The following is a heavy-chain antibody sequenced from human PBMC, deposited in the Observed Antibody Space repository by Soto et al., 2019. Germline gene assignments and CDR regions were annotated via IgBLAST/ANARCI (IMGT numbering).Heavy chain of an antibody. V-gene: IGHV1-18*01. CDR2: ISAYNGNT. Sequence: ASVKVSCKASGGTFSSYAISWVRQAPGQGLEWMGWISAYNGNTNYAQKLQGRVTMTTDTSTSTAYMELRSLRSDDTAVYYCARDIERLSWFDPWGQGTLVTVSS. D-gene: IGHD1-1*01. J-gene: IGHJ5*02. CDR3: ARDIERLSWFDP. CDR1: GGTFSSYA.